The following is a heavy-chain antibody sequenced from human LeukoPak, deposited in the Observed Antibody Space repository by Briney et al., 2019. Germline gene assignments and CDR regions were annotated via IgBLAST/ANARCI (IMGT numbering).Heavy chain of an antibody. CDR2: ISGSGGNT. V-gene: IGHV3-23*01. D-gene: IGHD1-14*01. CDR1: GFTFSSYG. CDR3: AKPAKTDFADY. Sequence: GGTLRLSCAASGFTFSSYGMNWVRQAPGRGLVWVSAISGSGGNTYYADSVKGRFTISRDNSKNTLYLQMNSLRAEDTAIYYCAKPAKTDFADYWGQGTLVTVSS. J-gene: IGHJ4*02.